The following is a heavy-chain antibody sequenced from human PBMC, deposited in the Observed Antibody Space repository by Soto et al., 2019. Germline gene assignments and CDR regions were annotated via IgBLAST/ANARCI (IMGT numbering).Heavy chain of an antibody. CDR2: IYHSGST. CDR1: GGSISMNW. J-gene: IGHJ4*02. CDR3: ARVVQGIDY. Sequence: QVQLQESGPGLVKPSGTLSLTCAVSGGSISMNWWSWVRQPPGKGLEWIGAIYHSGSTNYNPSLKSRVTISVDKSKNQFSLKLSSVTAADTAVYYCARVVQGIDYWGQGTLVTVSS. D-gene: IGHD3-10*01. V-gene: IGHV4-4*02.